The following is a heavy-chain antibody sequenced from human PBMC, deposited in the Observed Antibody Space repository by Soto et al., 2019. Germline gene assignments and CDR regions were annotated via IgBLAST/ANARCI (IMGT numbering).Heavy chain of an antibody. V-gene: IGHV3-15*01. D-gene: IGHD5-18*01. J-gene: IGHJ4*02. Sequence: EVQLVESGGGLVKPGGSLRLSCAASGFTFSNAWMSWVRQAPGKGLEWVGRIKSKTDGGTTDYAAPVKGRFTISRDDSKNTLYLQMNSLKTEDTAVYYCTTDPQRTAMVTRLLDYWGQGTLVTVSS. CDR2: IKSKTDGGTT. CDR1: GFTFSNAW. CDR3: TTDPQRTAMVTRLLDY.